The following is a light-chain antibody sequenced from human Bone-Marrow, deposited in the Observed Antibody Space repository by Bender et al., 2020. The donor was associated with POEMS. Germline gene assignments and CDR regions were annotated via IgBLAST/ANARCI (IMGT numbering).Light chain of an antibody. CDR3: SSYTTGSTWV. Sequence: QSALTQPASVSGSPGQSITISCTGTSSDVGGYNYVSWYQQHPGKAPKLMIYDVSNRPSGVSNRFSGSKSGNTASLTISGLQAEDEGDYYCSSYTTGSTWVFGGGTEVTVL. J-gene: IGLJ3*02. CDR2: DVS. CDR1: SSDVGGYNY. V-gene: IGLV2-14*01.